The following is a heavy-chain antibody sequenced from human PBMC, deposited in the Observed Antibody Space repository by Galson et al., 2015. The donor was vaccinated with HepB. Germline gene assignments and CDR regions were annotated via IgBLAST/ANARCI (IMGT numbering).Heavy chain of an antibody. D-gene: IGHD3-10*01. Sequence: SVKVSCKASGYTFKNFCISWVRQAPGKGLEWMGLISAYYGSTKYAEKVQGRVPMTTDTSTSTAYMELRSLTSEDTALYYCVRDGMMTDVRGVQYDNWGQGTLVTVSS. CDR1: GYTFKNFC. CDR3: VRDGMMTDVRGVQYDN. V-gene: IGHV1-18*01. J-gene: IGHJ4*02. CDR2: ISAYYGST.